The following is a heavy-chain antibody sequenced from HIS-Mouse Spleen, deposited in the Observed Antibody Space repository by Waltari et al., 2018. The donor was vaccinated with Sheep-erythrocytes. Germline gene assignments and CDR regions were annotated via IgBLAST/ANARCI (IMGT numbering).Heavy chain of an antibody. CDR1: GGSISSSSYY. CDR3: ARGVAARRSDAFDI. J-gene: IGHJ3*02. CDR2: IYYSGST. Sequence: QLQLQESGPGLVKPSETLSLTCTVSGGSISSSSYYWGWIRQPPGKGLEGIGSIYYSGSTYYNPSLKSRVTISVDTSKNQFSLKLSSVTAADTAVYYCARGVAARRSDAFDIWGQGTMVTVSS. V-gene: IGHV4-39*07. D-gene: IGHD6-6*01.